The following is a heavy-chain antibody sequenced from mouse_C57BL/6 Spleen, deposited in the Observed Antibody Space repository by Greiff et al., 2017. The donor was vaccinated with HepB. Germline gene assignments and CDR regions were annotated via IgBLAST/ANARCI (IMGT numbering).Heavy chain of an antibody. CDR1: GYTFTSYW. CDR2: IDPNSGGT. V-gene: IGHV1-72*01. J-gene: IGHJ3*01. CDR3: ARPGSSSAWFAY. Sequence: VKVVESGAELVKPGASVKLSCKASGYTFTSYWMHWVKQRPGRGLEWIGRIDPNSGGTKYNEKFKSKATLTVDKPSSTAYMQLSSLTSEDSAVYYCARPGSSSAWFAYWGQGTLVTVSA. D-gene: IGHD1-1*01.